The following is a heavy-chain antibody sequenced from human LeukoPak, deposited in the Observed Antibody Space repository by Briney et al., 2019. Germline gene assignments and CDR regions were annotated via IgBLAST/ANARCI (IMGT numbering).Heavy chain of an antibody. J-gene: IGHJ4*02. V-gene: IGHV4-39*01. CDR3: AKSGGYGLIDY. Sequence: SETLSLTCTVSGGSISSSGYYWGWIRQPPGKGLEWIGSIYSSGSTYYNASLQSRVTISIETSKNQISLRLNSVTAADTAMYYCAKSGGYGLIDYWGQGTLVTVSS. CDR1: GGSISSSGYY. CDR2: IYSSGST. D-gene: IGHD1-26*01.